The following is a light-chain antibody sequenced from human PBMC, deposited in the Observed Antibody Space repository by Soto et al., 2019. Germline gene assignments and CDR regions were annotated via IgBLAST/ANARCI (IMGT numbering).Light chain of an antibody. CDR3: QQYGSSPWG. V-gene: IGKV3-20*01. CDR1: QSVSSSY. J-gene: IGKJ1*01. CDR2: GAS. Sequence: EIVLTQSPGTLSLSPGERATLSCRASQSVSSSYLAWYQQKPGQAPRLLIYGASGRATGIPDRFSGSGSGTDFTLTISRLEPEDFAVYYCQQYGSSPWGFGQGTKVDIK.